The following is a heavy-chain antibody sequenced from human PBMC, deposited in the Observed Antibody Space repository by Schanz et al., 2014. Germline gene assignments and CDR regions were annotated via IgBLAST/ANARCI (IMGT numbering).Heavy chain of an antibody. CDR2: ISYEGNDK. D-gene: IGHD1-26*01. CDR1: GFTFSTCA. Sequence: QVQLVESGGGVVQPGRSLRLSCAASGFTFSTCAMHWVRQAPGKGLEWVAVISYEGNDKYYGDSVKGRFTISRDSPKNRLYLQMNSLRPEDSGVYYCARGRRVERGVGANYFDYWGLGTLVSVSS. V-gene: IGHV3-30*04. CDR3: ARGRRVERGVGANYFDY. J-gene: IGHJ4*02.